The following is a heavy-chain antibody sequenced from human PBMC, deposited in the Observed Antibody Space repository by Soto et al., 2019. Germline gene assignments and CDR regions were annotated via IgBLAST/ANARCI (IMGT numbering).Heavy chain of an antibody. Sequence: QVQLVESGGGVVQPGRSLRLSCAASGFTFSSYGMHWVRQAPGKGLEGVAVIWYDGSNKYYADSVKGRFTISRDNSKNTLYLQMNSRRAEDTAVYYCARDCSGGSCYFNYYYGMDVWGQGTTVTVSS. D-gene: IGHD2-15*01. V-gene: IGHV3-33*01. CDR2: IWYDGSNK. CDR1: GFTFSSYG. J-gene: IGHJ6*02. CDR3: ARDCSGGSCYFNYYYGMDV.